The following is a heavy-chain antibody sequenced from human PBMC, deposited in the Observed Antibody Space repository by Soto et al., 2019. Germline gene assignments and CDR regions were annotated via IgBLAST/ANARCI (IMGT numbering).Heavy chain of an antibody. CDR1: GFSLSTSGVG. D-gene: IGHD3-3*01. J-gene: IGHJ3*02. CDR3: AHSSNDFWSGSAHDAFDI. CDR2: IYWDDDK. Sequence: QITLKESGPTLVKPTQTLTLTCTFSGFSLSTSGVGVGWIRQPPGKALEWLALIYWDDDKRYSPSLKSRLTITKDTSKNQVVLTMTNMDPVDTATYYCAHSSNDFWSGSAHDAFDIWGQGTMVTVSS. V-gene: IGHV2-5*02.